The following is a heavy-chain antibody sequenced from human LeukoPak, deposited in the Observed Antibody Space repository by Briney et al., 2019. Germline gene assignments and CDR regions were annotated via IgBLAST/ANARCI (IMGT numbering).Heavy chain of an antibody. CDR1: GLTFSSYE. V-gene: IGHV3-48*03. CDR2: ISSSGSTI. Sequence: GGSLRLSCAASGLTFSSYEMNWVRQAPWKGLEWVSYISSSGSTIYYADSVKGRFTTSRDNAKNSLYLQMNSLRAEDTAVYYCAREEAVTIIVVVTPFDAFDIWGQGTMVTVSS. J-gene: IGHJ3*02. D-gene: IGHD3-22*01. CDR3: AREEAVTIIVVVTPFDAFDI.